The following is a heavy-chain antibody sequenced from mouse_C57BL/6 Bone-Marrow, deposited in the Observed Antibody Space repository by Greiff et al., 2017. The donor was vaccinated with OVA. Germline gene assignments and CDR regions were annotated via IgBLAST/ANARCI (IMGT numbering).Heavy chain of an antibody. Sequence: EVKLMESGPGMVKPSQSLSLTCTVTGYSITSGYDWHWIRHFPGNKLEWMGYISYSGSTNYNPSLKSRISITHDTSKNHFFLKLNSVTTEDTATYYWARYPSYYGSSYGYFDVWGTGTTVTVSS. V-gene: IGHV3-1*01. CDR3: ARYPSYYGSSYGYFDV. CDR2: ISYSGST. CDR1: GYSITSGYD. D-gene: IGHD1-1*01. J-gene: IGHJ1*03.